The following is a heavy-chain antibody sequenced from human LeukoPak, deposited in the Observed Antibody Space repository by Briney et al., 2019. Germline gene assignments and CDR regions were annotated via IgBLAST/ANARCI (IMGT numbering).Heavy chain of an antibody. J-gene: IGHJ4*02. CDR2: ISRSSSTI. CDR3: AKDLFGNYDYVWGTPEY. CDR1: GFTFSSYS. V-gene: IGHV3-48*01. D-gene: IGHD3-16*01. Sequence: GSLRPSCAASGFTFSSYSMNWVRQAPGKGLEWVSYISRSSSTIYYADSVKGRFTISRDNSKNTLFVQMSSLRAEDTAVYYCAKDLFGNYDYVWGTPEYWGQGTLVTVSS.